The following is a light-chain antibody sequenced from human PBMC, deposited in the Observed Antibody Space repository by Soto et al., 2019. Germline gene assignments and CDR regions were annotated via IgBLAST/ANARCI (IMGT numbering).Light chain of an antibody. CDR1: SGDIGAYNY. CDR2: GVT. J-gene: IGLJ1*01. Sequence: QSALTQPASVSGSPGQSITISCTGTSGDIGAYNYVSWYQQYPGKAPKLMIYGVTNRPSGVSNRFSGSKTGNTASLTISGLQAEDEADYYCFSHRSGDSHVFGTGTKLTVL. V-gene: IGLV2-14*01. CDR3: FSHRSGDSHV.